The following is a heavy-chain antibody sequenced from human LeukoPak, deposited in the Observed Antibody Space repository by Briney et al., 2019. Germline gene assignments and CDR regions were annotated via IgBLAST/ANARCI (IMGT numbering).Heavy chain of an antibody. CDR1: GFIFRNYA. Sequence: GGSLRLSCAASGFIFRNYAMHWVRQAPGKGLEYVSAISSSGDNTYYGDSVKGRFIISRDNSKNTLFLQMSSLRVEDTAVYYCVREERGLAIDYWGQGTLVTVSS. D-gene: IGHD5-12*01. V-gene: IGHV3-64*02. CDR2: ISSSGDNT. J-gene: IGHJ4*02. CDR3: VREERGLAIDY.